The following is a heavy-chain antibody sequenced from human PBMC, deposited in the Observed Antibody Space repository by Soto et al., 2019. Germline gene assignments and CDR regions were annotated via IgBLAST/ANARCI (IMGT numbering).Heavy chain of an antibody. CDR3: ARGFWNGYYDGFDI. CDR1: GFSLNSYT. J-gene: IGHJ3*02. CDR2: ISSSSSYI. Sequence: EVQLVESGGGPVKPGGSLRLSCAASGFSLNSYTINWVRQAPGKGLEWVSSISSSSSYIYYADSVKGRFTISRDNAKSSLCLQMNSLRAEDTAVYYCARGFWNGYYDGFDIWGQGTMVSVSS. D-gene: IGHD3-3*01. V-gene: IGHV3-21*01.